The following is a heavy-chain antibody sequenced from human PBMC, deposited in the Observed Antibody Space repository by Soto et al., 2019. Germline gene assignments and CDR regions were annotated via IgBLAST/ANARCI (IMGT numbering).Heavy chain of an antibody. CDR1: GGSVSSGTYY. Sequence: QVQLQESGPGLVKPSETLSLTCTVSGGSVSSGTYYWSWIRQPPGKGLEWIGYIYYSGSTNYNPSLKSRVTISVDTSKNQFSLTLSSVTAADTAVYYCASYSSGWYDVSYWGQGTLVTVSS. V-gene: IGHV4-61*01. CDR3: ASYSSGWYDVSY. D-gene: IGHD6-19*01. CDR2: IYYSGST. J-gene: IGHJ4*02.